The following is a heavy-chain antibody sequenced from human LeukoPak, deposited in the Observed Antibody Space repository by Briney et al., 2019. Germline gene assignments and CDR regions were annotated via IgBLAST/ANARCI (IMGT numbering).Heavy chain of an antibody. CDR2: MYLSGTT. D-gene: IGHD3-22*01. V-gene: IGHV4-4*02. J-gene: IGHJ4*02. CDR1: GDSINSLDL. CDR3: AGLVGRYSSGLYYYYFDY. Sequence: SGTLSLTCTVSGDSINSLDLWSWVRQPPGKGLEWIGEMYLSGTTHSNPSVKSRVTISIDKSKNQFFLNLSSVAAADTAVYYCAGLVGRYSSGLYYYYFDYWGQGTLVTVSS.